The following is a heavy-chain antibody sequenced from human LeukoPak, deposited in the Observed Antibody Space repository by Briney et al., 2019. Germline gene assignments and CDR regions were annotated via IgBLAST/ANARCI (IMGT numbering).Heavy chain of an antibody. CDR2: LFYSGST. D-gene: IGHD3-10*01. V-gene: IGHV4-59*01. CDR1: GGSISSYY. J-gene: IGHJ4*02. CDR3: ATVAVIRGVKYFDY. Sequence: SAETLSLTCTVSGGSISSYYWSWIRQPPGKGLEWIAYLFYSGSTDYNPSLESRVTISVDTSKNQFSLKLRSVTAADTAVYYCATVAVIRGVKYFDYWGQGTLVTV.